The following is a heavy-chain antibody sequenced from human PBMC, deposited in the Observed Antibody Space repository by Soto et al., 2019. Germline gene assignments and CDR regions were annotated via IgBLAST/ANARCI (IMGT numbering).Heavy chain of an antibody. CDR3: ASVQGQLLYGDYYYGMDV. J-gene: IGHJ6*02. D-gene: IGHD2-2*02. V-gene: IGHV1-69*13. Sequence: SVKVSCKASGGTFSSYAISWVRQAPGQGLEWMGGIIPIFGTANYAQKFQGRVTITADESTSTAYMELSSLRSEDTAVYYCASVQGQLLYGDYYYGMDVWGQGTTVTVSS. CDR1: GGTFSSYA. CDR2: IIPIFGTA.